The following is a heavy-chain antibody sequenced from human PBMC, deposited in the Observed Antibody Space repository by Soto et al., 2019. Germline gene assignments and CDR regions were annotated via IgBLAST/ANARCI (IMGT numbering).Heavy chain of an antibody. D-gene: IGHD3-22*01. V-gene: IGHV5-10-1*01. J-gene: IGHJ4*02. CDR1: GYSFTSYW. CDR3: ARALSGALYDSSGWGVVPARI. CDR2: IDPSDSYT. Sequence: PGESLKISCKGSGYSFTSYWISWVRQMPGKGLEWMGRIDPSDSYTNYSPSFQGHVTISADKSISTAYLQWSSLKASDTAMYYCARALSGALYDSSGWGVVPARIWGQGTLVTVSS.